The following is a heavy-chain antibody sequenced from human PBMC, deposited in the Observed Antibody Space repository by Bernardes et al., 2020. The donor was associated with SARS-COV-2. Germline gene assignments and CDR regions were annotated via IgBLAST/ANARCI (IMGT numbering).Heavy chain of an antibody. CDR3: ARRGVVWYYYDSSGYYSFDY. V-gene: IGHV4-39*01. D-gene: IGHD3-22*01. Sequence: SETLSLTCTVSGGSISSSSYYWGWIRQPPGKGLEWIGSIYYSGSTYYNPSLKSRVTISVDTSKNQFSLKLSSVTAADTAVYYCARRGVVWYYYDSSGYYSFDYWGQGTLVTVSS. J-gene: IGHJ4*02. CDR1: GGSISSSSYY. CDR2: IYYSGST.